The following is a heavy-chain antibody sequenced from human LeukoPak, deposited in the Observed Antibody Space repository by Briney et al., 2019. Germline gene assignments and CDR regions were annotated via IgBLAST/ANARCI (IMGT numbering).Heavy chain of an antibody. CDR1: GGSISSYY. Sequence: PSETLSLTCTVSGGSISSYYWSWIRQPAGKGLEWIGRIYTSGSTNYNPSLKSRVTMSVDTSKNQFSLKVTSVTAADTAVYYCARGNDYGSGTLYKKYGLDVWGQGTTVTVYS. V-gene: IGHV4-4*07. CDR3: ARGNDYGSGTLYKKYGLDV. J-gene: IGHJ6*02. CDR2: IYTSGST. D-gene: IGHD3-10*01.